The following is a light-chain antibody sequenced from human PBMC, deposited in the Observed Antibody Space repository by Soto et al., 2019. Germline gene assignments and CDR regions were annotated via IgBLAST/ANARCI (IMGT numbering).Light chain of an antibody. CDR2: GNS. J-gene: IGLJ2*01. CDR3: QSYDSSLSGDVV. Sequence: ELTQPPSVSVSPGQTASITCSGSSSNIGAGYDVHWYQQLPGTAPKLLIYGNSNRPSGVPDRFSGSKSGTSASLAITGLQAEDEADYYCQSYDSSLSGDVVFGGGTKVTVL. CDR1: SSNIGAGYD. V-gene: IGLV1-40*01.